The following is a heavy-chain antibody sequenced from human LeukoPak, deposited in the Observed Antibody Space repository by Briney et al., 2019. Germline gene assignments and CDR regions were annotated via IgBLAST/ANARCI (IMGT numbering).Heavy chain of an antibody. V-gene: IGHV3-23*01. J-gene: IGHJ4*02. Sequence: GGSLRLSCAASGFTFSSYAMSWVRQAPGKGLEWVSGISGSGGSTYYADSVKGRFTISRDNSKNTLYPQMNSLRAEDTAEYYCAKRGYNWNDAFDYWGQGTLVTVSS. CDR1: GFTFSSYA. CDR3: AKRGYNWNDAFDY. CDR2: ISGSGGST. D-gene: IGHD1-1*01.